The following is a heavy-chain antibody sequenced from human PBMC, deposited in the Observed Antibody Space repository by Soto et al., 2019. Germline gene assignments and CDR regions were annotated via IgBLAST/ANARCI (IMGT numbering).Heavy chain of an antibody. CDR1: GASISSVGYN. CDR2: IYYSGST. D-gene: IGHD3-10*01. CDR3: ARYGSGSYYPTTFDY. Sequence: QVQLQESGPGLVKPSQTLSLTCTVSGASISSVGYNWSWLRQHPGKGLEWIGYIYYSGSTYYNPSLKSRVTVSVDTSKKQVSRQVTSVTAADTAVYYCARYGSGSYYPTTFDYWGQGTLVTVSS. J-gene: IGHJ4*02. V-gene: IGHV4-31*03.